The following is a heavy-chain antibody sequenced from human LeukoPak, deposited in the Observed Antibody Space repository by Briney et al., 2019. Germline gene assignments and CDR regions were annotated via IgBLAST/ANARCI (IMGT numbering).Heavy chain of an antibody. V-gene: IGHV3-9*03. J-gene: IGHJ4*02. CDR3: AKDSHSDILGAFDI. D-gene: IGHD2-21*01. Sequence: GRSLRLSCTASGFAFDDSAMHWVRQASGKGLEWVSGISWDSGRIVYGDSVKGRFTISRDNAKNSLYLQMNSLRAEDMALYYCAKDSHSDILGAFDIWGQGTLVTVCS. CDR2: ISWDSGRI. CDR1: GFAFDDSA.